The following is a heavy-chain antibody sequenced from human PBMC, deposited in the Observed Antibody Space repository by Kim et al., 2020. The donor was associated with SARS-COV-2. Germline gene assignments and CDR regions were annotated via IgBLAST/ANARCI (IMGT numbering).Heavy chain of an antibody. CDR2: VFDSGST. CDR3: ARGKYYYDGSGNPRFWYFDL. D-gene: IGHD3-22*01. J-gene: IGHJ2*01. CDR1: GGSISYYY. Sequence: SETLSLTCTVSGGSISYYYWTWIRQPPGKGLEWIGYVFDSGSTNYNPSLKSRVTISLGKSKKQFSLQLTSVTAADTAVYYCARGKYYYDGSGNPRFWYFDLWGRGTLVTVSS. V-gene: IGHV4-59*01.